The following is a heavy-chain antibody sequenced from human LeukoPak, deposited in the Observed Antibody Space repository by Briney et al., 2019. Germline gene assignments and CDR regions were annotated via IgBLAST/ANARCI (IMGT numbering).Heavy chain of an antibody. V-gene: IGHV3-21*01. Sequence: GGSLRLSCAASGFTFSSYAMSWVRQAPGKGLEWVSSISSSSSYIYYADSVKGRFTISRDNAKNSLYLQMNSLRAEDTAVYYCARSLITSGYYSSGYWGQGTLVTVSS. CDR3: ARSLITSGYYSSGY. CDR1: GFTFSSYA. D-gene: IGHD3-22*01. J-gene: IGHJ4*02. CDR2: ISSSSSYI.